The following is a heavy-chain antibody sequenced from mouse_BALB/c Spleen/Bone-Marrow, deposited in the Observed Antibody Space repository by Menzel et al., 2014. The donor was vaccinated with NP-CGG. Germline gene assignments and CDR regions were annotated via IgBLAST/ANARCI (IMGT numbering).Heavy chain of an antibody. J-gene: IGHJ2*01. CDR3: ARDYYGSSFDY. Sequence: VQLQQSGPELVKPGASVKISCKASGYAFSSSWMNWVKQRPGQGLEWIGRIYPGDGDTNYNGKFKGKATLTADKSSSTAYMQFSSLTSVDSEVYFCARDYYGSSFDYWGQGTTLTVSS. CDR1: GYAFSSSW. D-gene: IGHD1-1*01. V-gene: IGHV1-82*01. CDR2: IYPGDGDT.